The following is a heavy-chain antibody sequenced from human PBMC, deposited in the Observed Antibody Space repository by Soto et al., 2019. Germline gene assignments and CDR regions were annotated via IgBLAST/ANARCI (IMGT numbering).Heavy chain of an antibody. CDR1: CGSISSGDYY. CDR3: AVVPAAIGYFRFFDP. Sequence: TLSLTCTVSCGSISSGDYYWSLIRQPPGKGLEWIGYIYYSGSTYYNPSLKSRVTISVDTSKNQFSLKLSSVTAADTAVYYCAVVPAAIGYFRFFDPWGQGTLVTVSS. CDR2: IYYSGST. D-gene: IGHD2-2*02. J-gene: IGHJ5*02. V-gene: IGHV4-30-4*01.